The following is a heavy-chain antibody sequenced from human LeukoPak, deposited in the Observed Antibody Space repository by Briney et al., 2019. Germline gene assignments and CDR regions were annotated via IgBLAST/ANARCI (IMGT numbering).Heavy chain of an antibody. D-gene: IGHD3-22*01. CDR1: GYTFTGYY. Sequence: WASVKVSCKASGYTFTGYYMHWVRQAPGQGLEWMGWINPNSGGTNYAQKFQGRVTMTRDTSISTAYMERSRLRSDDTAVYYCARVHSSGYYRRGVFDYWGQGTLVTVSS. V-gene: IGHV1-2*02. CDR2: INPNSGGT. J-gene: IGHJ4*02. CDR3: ARVHSSGYYRRGVFDY.